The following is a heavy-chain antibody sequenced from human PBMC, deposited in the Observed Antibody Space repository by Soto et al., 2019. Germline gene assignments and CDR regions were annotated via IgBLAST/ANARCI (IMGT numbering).Heavy chain of an antibody. CDR3: ARALGYSSGRALYYYYGMDV. D-gene: IGHD6-19*01. CDR1: GGTFSSYA. V-gene: IGHV1-69*13. Sequence: SVKVSCKASGGTFSSYAISWVRQAPGQGLEWMGGIIPIFGTANYAQKFQGRVTITADESTSTAYMELSSLRSEDTAVYYCARALGYSSGRALYYYYGMDVWGQGTTVTVSS. CDR2: IIPIFGTA. J-gene: IGHJ6*02.